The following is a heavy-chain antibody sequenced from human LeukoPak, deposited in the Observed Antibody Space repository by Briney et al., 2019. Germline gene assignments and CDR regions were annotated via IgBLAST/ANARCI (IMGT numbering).Heavy chain of an antibody. Sequence: SGGSLRLSCAVSGFTVRSNYMNWVRQAPGKGLEWVSIIYSDGTTYYADSVKGRFTISRDNSRNTLYFQMNSLRAEDTAVYYCARGGDTSGSPFDYWGQGTLVTVSS. CDR3: ARGGDTSGSPFDY. J-gene: IGHJ4*02. CDR1: GFTVRSNY. V-gene: IGHV3-53*01. D-gene: IGHD6-19*01. CDR2: IYSDGTT.